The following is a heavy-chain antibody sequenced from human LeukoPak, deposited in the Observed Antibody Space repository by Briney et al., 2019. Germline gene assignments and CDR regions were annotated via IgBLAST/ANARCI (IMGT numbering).Heavy chain of an antibody. V-gene: IGHV3-48*01. Sequence: GGSLRLSCAASGFTFSSYSMNWVRQAPGKGLEWVSYISSSSSTIYYADSVKGRFTISRDNAKNSLYLQMNSLRAEDTAVYYCAREGEYCSSTSCLYYFDYWGQGTLVTVSS. J-gene: IGHJ4*02. D-gene: IGHD2-2*01. CDR3: AREGEYCSSTSCLYYFDY. CDR2: ISSSSSTI. CDR1: GFTFSSYS.